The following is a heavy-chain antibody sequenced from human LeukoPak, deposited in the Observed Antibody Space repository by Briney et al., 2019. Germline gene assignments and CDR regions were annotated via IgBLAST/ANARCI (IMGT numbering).Heavy chain of an antibody. V-gene: IGHV3-23*01. CDR2: ISGSGGST. J-gene: IGHJ4*02. D-gene: IGHD3-22*01. CDR1: GFTFSSYA. CDR3: ARVQSSSGYYYYFDY. Sequence: PGGSLRLSCAASGFTFSSYAMSWVRQAPGKGLEWVSAISGSGGSTYYADSVKGRFTISRDNSKNTLYLQMNSLRAEDTAVYYCARVQSSSGYYYYFDYWGQGTLVTVSS.